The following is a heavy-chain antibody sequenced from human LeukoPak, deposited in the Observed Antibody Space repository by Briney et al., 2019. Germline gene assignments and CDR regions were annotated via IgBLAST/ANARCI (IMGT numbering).Heavy chain of an antibody. J-gene: IGHJ4*02. CDR1: GFTFSSYE. V-gene: IGHV3-48*03. Sequence: PGGSLRLSCAASGFTFSSYEMNWVRQAPGKGLEWISFISSSGSTIYYADSVKGRFSISRDNAKNSLYLLMNSLRAEDTAIYYCASRGRRGDFDYWGQGTLVTVSS. CDR3: ASRGRRGDFDY. CDR2: ISSSGSTI. D-gene: IGHD3-16*01.